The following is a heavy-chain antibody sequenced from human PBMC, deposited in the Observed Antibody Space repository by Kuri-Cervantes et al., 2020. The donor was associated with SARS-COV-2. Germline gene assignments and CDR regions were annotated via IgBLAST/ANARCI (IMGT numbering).Heavy chain of an antibody. J-gene: IGHJ4*02. CDR2: INPNSGGT. CDR3: ARDPTIAAAATNFDY. CDR1: GYTFTSYG. D-gene: IGHD6-13*01. V-gene: IGHV1-2*02. Sequence: ASVKVSCKASGYTFTSYGISWVRQAPGQGLEWMGWINPNSGGTNYAQKFQGRVTMTRDTSISTAYMELSRLRSDDTAVYYCARDPTIAAAATNFDYWGQGTLVTVSS.